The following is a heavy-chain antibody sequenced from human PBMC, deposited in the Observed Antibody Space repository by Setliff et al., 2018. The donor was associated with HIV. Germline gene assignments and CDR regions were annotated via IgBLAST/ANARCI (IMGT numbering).Heavy chain of an antibody. CDR3: ASLLPVDY. V-gene: IGHV3-7*03. Sequence: GGSLRLSCVASGFTFSSYWMTWVRQAPGKGLEWVANIKQDGSEKYYVDSLKGRFTISRDTAKNTLYLQVSSLRAEDTAVYYCASLLPVDYWGQGTLVTVSS. CDR2: IKQDGSEK. D-gene: IGHD2-15*01. J-gene: IGHJ4*02. CDR1: GFTFSSYW.